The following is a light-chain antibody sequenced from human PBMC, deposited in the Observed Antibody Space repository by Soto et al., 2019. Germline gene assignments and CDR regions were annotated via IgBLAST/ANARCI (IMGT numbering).Light chain of an antibody. CDR1: SSVVGSYTL. CDR3: WSYAGSFTYV. Sequence: QSVLTQPASVSGSPGQSITISCTGRSSVVGSYTLVSWYQQHPGKVPKLMIYEVSKRPSGVSVRFSGSRSGNTASLTISLLQAEDEADYFCWSYAGSFTYVFGTGTKVTVL. CDR2: EVS. J-gene: IGLJ1*01. V-gene: IGLV2-23*02.